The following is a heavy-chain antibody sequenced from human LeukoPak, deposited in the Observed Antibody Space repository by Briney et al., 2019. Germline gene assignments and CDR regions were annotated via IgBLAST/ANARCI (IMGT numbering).Heavy chain of an antibody. V-gene: IGHV4-59*01. J-gene: IGHJ6*03. Sequence: SETLSLTCGVSDDSITMYYWTWIRQPPGKGLEWIGYVDNTGSTNFNPSLNGRVSISRDTTNNLFSLRLRSVTAADTAVYFCARGRVSSSTWYSTYYYYFYMDVWGKGTTVTVSS. CDR3: ARGRVSSSTWYSTYYYYFYMDV. CDR2: VDNTGST. CDR1: DDSITMYY. D-gene: IGHD1-1*01.